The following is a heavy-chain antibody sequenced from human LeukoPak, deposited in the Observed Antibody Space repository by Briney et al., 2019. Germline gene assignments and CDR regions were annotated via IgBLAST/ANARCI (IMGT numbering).Heavy chain of an antibody. J-gene: IGHJ5*02. CDR2: IYYSGST. CDR3: ATSDPYSSSWYGWFDP. CDR1: GGSISSYY. D-gene: IGHD6-13*01. V-gene: IGHV4-39*01. Sequence: SETLSLTCTVSGGSISSYYWGWIRQPPGKGLEWIGSIYYSGSTYYNPSLKSRVTISVDTSKNQFSLKLSSVTAADTAVYYCATSDPYSSSWYGWFDPWGQGTLVTVSS.